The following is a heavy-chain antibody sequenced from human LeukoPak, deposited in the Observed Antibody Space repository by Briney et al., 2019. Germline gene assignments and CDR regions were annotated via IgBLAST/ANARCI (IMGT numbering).Heavy chain of an antibody. Sequence: PGGSLRLSCVASGFTFSHYGMDWVRQAPGKGLEWVSAVSNRGGSTYYADSVKGRFTISRDNSKNTLYLQMNSLRAEDTAVYYCTTDSTVTSDGDVFDIWGQGTMVTVSS. CDR3: TTDSTVTSDGDVFDI. J-gene: IGHJ3*02. D-gene: IGHD4-17*01. CDR2: VSNRGGST. CDR1: GFTFSHYG. V-gene: IGHV3-23*01.